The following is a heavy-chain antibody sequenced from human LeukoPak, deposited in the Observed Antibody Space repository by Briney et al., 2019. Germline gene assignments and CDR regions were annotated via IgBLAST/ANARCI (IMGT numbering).Heavy chain of an antibody. V-gene: IGHV3-74*01. CDR1: GFTFSSFW. D-gene: IGHD3-22*01. Sequence: PGGSLRLSCAASGFTFSSFWMHWVRQAPGKGLVWVSVINSDGYSTNYADSVKGRFTISRDNAKNTLYLQMNSLRAEDTAVYYCARDSYYYDSSGYYYDYFDYWGQGTLVTVSS. J-gene: IGHJ4*02. CDR3: ARDSYYYDSSGYYYDYFDY. CDR2: INSDGYST.